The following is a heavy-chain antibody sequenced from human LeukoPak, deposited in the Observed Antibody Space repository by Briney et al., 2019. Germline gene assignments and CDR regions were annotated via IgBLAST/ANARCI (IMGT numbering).Heavy chain of an antibody. CDR3: ARESSVTATY. D-gene: IGHD2-15*01. Sequence: SETLSLTCTVSGDSVTNTRYYWGWIRRPPGKGLEWIGTIYYTGDTYYNPSLESRVTISVDTSNDQFSLELTSVTAADTAVYYCARESSVTATYWGQGTLVIVSS. V-gene: IGHV4-39*07. CDR2: IYYTGDT. J-gene: IGHJ4*02. CDR1: GDSVTNTRYY.